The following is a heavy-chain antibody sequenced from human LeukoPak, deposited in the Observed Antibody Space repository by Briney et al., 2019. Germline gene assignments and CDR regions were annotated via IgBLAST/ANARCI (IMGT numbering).Heavy chain of an antibody. D-gene: IGHD6-13*01. V-gene: IGHV3-30*18. Sequence: GGSLSLSCAASGFTFSSYGMHWVRQAPRKGLELEAVISYDGSNKYYADSLMSRLTTFSVNSTNTLYLQMNSLITAATAVDYCAKGKYSSSWYVLDYWGQGTLVTVSS. J-gene: IGHJ4*02. CDR3: AKGKYSSSWYVLDY. CDR2: ISYDGSNK. CDR1: GFTFSSYG.